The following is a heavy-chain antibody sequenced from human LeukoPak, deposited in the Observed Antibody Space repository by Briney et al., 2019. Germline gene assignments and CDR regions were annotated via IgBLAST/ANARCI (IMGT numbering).Heavy chain of an antibody. D-gene: IGHD6-19*01. CDR2: ISGSGDTT. J-gene: IGHJ4*02. V-gene: IGHV3-23*01. CDR3: AKDLEAAVAGTSIFDY. CDR1: GFTFSSYA. Sequence: QPGGSLRLSCAASGFTFSSYAMSWVRQAPGKGLEWVSTISGSGDTTYYADSVKGRFTISRDNSKNTLYLQMNSLRAEDTAVYYCAKDLEAAVAGTSIFDYWGQGTLVTVSS.